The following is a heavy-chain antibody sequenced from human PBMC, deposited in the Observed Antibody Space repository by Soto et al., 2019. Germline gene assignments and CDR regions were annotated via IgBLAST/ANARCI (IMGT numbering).Heavy chain of an antibody. CDR3: ARTGYGFTDSLYNDY. CDR1: GGSISSSSYY. V-gene: IGHV4-39*01. Sequence: PSETLSLTCTVSGGSISSSSYYWGWIRQPPGKGLEWIGSIYYSGSTYYNPSLKSRVTISVDTSKNQFSLKLSSVTAADTAVYYCARTGYGFTDSLYNDYWGQGTLVTVSS. J-gene: IGHJ4*02. CDR2: IYYSGST. D-gene: IGHD5-18*01.